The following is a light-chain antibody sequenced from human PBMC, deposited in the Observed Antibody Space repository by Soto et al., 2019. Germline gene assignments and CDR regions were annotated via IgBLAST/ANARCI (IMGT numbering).Light chain of an antibody. CDR3: QQYEAVVT. CDR1: QSVSSSY. J-gene: IGKJ1*01. CDR2: GAS. V-gene: IGKV3-20*01. Sequence: SLLPGERVTLSCRASQSVSSSYLTWYQQKPGQALRLLIDGASTRATGIPDRFSGSGSGTDFTLTISRLEPEDVAVYYCQQYEAVVTFGQGTKVDIK.